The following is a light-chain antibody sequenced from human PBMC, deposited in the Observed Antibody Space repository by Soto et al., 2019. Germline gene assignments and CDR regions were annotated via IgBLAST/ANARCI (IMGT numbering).Light chain of an antibody. V-gene: IGKV1-5*01. CDR3: QQYNDYSTWT. CDR1: QSISTW. Sequence: DIQMTQSPSTLSASVGDRVTITCRASQSISTWLAWFQQKPGKAPDLLIYDASSLESGVPSRFSGSGSGTEFTLTISSLQPDDFASYYCQQYNDYSTWTFGQGTKVDIK. J-gene: IGKJ1*01. CDR2: DAS.